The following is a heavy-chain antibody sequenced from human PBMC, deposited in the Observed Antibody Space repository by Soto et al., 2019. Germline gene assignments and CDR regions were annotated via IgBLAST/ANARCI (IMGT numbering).Heavy chain of an antibody. CDR2: IKQDGSEK. Sequence: PGGSLRLSCAASGFTFSSYWMSWVRQAPGKGLEWVANIKQDGSEKYYVDSVKGRFTISRDNAKNSLYLQMNSLRAEDTAVYYCASSSPTLYYYYYGMDVWGQGTTVTVSS. J-gene: IGHJ6*02. CDR3: ASSSPTLYYYYYGMDV. D-gene: IGHD6-13*01. CDR1: GFTFSSYW. V-gene: IGHV3-7*05.